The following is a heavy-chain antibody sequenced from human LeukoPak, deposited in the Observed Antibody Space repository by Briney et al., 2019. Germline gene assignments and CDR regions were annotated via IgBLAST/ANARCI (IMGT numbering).Heavy chain of an antibody. D-gene: IGHD3-3*01. CDR3: ARTYYDFWSGYYTPTYYYYYMDV. J-gene: IGHJ6*03. CDR1: GYTFTSYD. Sequence: GASVKVSCKASGYTFTSYDINWVRQATGQGLEWMGWMNPNSGNTGYAQKFQGRVTMTRNTSISTAYMELSSLRSEDTAVYYCARTYYDFWSGYYTPTYYYYYMDVWGKGTTVTVSS. CDR2: MNPNSGNT. V-gene: IGHV1-8*01.